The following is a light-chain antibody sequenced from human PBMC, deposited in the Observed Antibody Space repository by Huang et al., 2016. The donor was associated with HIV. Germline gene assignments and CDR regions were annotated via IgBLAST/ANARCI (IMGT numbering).Light chain of an antibody. J-gene: IGKJ5*01. Sequence: EIVLTQSPVTLSLSPGERATLSCRASQPLSDALAWYQHKPGQAPRLLIYDTSNRASDIPARFSGDGSGTDFILTISSLEPEDFAVYYCQQRSNLITFGLGTRLGIK. CDR3: QQRSNLIT. CDR2: DTS. V-gene: IGKV3-11*01. CDR1: QPLSDA.